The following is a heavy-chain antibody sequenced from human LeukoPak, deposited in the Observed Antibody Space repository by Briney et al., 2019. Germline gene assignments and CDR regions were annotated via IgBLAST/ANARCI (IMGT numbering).Heavy chain of an antibody. CDR2: ISYDGSNK. D-gene: IGHD5-24*01. V-gene: IGHV3-30-3*01. J-gene: IGHJ4*02. CDR1: GFTFSSYA. Sequence: GRSLRLSCAASGFTFSSYAMHWVRQAPGKGLEWVAVISYDGSNKYYADSVKGRFTISRDNSKNTLYLQMNSLRAEDTAVYYCARDSERNGYKTPHFDYWGQGTLVTVSS. CDR3: ARDSERNGYKTPHFDY.